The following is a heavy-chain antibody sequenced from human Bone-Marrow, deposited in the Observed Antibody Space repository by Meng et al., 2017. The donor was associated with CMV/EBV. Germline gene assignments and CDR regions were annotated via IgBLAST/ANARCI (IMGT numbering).Heavy chain of an antibody. D-gene: IGHD3-3*01. CDR1: GFTFSSYW. J-gene: IGHJ3*02. CDR3: AREENYDFWSGLGAFDI. CDR2: IKQDASEK. Sequence: GESLKISCVASGFTFSSYWMSWVRQAPGNGLEWVANIKQDASEKYYVGSVKGRFIISRDNSKNTLYLQMNSLRAEDTAVYYCAREENYDFWSGLGAFDIWGQGTMVTVSS. V-gene: IGHV3-7*03.